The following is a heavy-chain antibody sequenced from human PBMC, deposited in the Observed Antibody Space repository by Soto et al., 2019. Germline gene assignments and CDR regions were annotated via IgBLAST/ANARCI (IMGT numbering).Heavy chain of an antibody. V-gene: IGHV3-21*01. D-gene: IGHD3-9*01. CDR3: ARDEDYDILTGYYRPGIPAAFDI. CDR2: ISSSSSYI. Sequence: GGSLRLSCAASGFTFSSYSMNSFRQAPGKGLEWVSSISSSSSYIYYADSVKGRFTISRDNAKNSLYLQMNSLRAEDTAVYYCARDEDYDILTGYYRPGIPAAFDIWGQGTMVTVSS. J-gene: IGHJ3*02. CDR1: GFTFSSYS.